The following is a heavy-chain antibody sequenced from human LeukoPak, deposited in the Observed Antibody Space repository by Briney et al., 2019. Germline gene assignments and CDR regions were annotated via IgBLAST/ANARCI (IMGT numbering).Heavy chain of an antibody. J-gene: IGHJ4*02. CDR3: ARAGPTPYSGSYSLFDY. D-gene: IGHD1-26*01. CDR2: IYTSGST. CDR1: GGSVSSGSYY. Sequence: PSQTLSLTCTVSGGSVSSGSYYWSWIRQPAGKGLEWIGRIYTSGSTNYNPSLKSRVTISVDTSKNQFSLKLCSVTAADTAVYYCARAGPTPYSGSYSLFDYWGQGTLVTVSS. V-gene: IGHV4-61*02.